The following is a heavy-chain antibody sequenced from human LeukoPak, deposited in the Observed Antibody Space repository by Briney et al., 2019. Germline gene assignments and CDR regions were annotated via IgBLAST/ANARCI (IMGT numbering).Heavy chain of an antibody. D-gene: IGHD2-15*01. V-gene: IGHV1-2*06. Sequence: ASVKVSCKASGYTFTGYYMHWVRQAPGQGLEWMGRINPNSSGTNYAQKFQGRVTMTRDTSISTAYMELSRLRSDDTAVYYCARELPPYCSGGSCYSGFVDYWGQGTLVTVSS. CDR3: ARELPPYCSGGSCYSGFVDY. J-gene: IGHJ4*02. CDR1: GYTFTGYY. CDR2: INPNSSGT.